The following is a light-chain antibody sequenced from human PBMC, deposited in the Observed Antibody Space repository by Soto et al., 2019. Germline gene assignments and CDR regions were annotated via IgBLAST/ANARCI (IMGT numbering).Light chain of an antibody. Sequence: EIVLTQSPGTLSLSPGERATLSCRASQSVSSSYLAWYQQKPGQAPRLLIYGASSRATGIPDRFSGSGSGTDFTLTISSLEPEDFAVYYCQQRSNLPVTFGPGTKVDIK. V-gene: IGKV3D-20*02. J-gene: IGKJ3*01. CDR1: QSVSSSY. CDR3: QQRSNLPVT. CDR2: GAS.